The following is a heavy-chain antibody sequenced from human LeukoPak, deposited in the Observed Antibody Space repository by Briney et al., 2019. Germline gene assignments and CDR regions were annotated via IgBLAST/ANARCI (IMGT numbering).Heavy chain of an antibody. CDR1: GGSISSYY. V-gene: IGHV4-59*01. CDR3: ARGSGSYDNWFDP. J-gene: IGHJ5*02. CDR2: IYYSGST. Sequence: SETLSLTCTASGGSISSYYWSWIRQPPGKGLEWLGYIYYSGSTNYNPSLKSRVTISVDTSKNQFSLKLSSVTAADTAVYYCARGSGSYDNWFDPWGQGTLVTVSS. D-gene: IGHD1-26*01.